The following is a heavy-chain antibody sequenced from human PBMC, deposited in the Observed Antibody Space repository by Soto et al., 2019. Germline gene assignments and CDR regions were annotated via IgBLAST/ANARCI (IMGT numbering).Heavy chain of an antibody. CDR3: ARALAVAGPLYYYYYGMDA. CDR2: INPNSGGT. Sequence: GASVKVSCKASGYTFTGYYMHWVRQAPGQGLEWMGWINPNSGGTNYAQKFQGWVTMTRDTSISTAYMELSRLRSDDTAVYYCARALAVAGPLYYYYYGMDAWGQGTTVTVSS. V-gene: IGHV1-2*04. J-gene: IGHJ6*02. CDR1: GYTFTGYY. D-gene: IGHD6-19*01.